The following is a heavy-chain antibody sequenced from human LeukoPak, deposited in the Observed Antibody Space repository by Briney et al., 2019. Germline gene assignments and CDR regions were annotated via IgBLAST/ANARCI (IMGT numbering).Heavy chain of an antibody. CDR3: TTVRTY. Sequence: GGSLRLSCAASGFTFSSTWVNWVRQPPGKGMEWVGRIKAKADGGTTDYASPVKGRFTISRDDSKNTLYLQMNSLKSEDTAVYYCTTVRTYWGQGTLLSVRS. J-gene: IGHJ4*02. CDR2: IKAKADGGTT. D-gene: IGHD1-7*01. V-gene: IGHV3-15*01. CDR1: GFTFSSTW.